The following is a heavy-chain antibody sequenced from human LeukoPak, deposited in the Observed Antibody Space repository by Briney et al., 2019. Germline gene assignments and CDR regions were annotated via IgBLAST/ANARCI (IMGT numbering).Heavy chain of an antibody. D-gene: IGHD2-2*01. Sequence: SETLSLTCTVSGGSISSSSYYWGWLRQPPGKGLEWIGSIYYSGSTYYNPSLKSRVTISVDTSKNQFSLKLSSVTAADTAVYYCASSATVVPAAISYWGQGTLVTVSS. V-gene: IGHV4-39*07. CDR2: IYYSGST. J-gene: IGHJ4*02. CDR3: ASSATVVPAAISY. CDR1: GGSISSSSYY.